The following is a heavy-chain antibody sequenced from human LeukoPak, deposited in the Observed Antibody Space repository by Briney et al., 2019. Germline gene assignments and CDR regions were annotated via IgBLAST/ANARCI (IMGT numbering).Heavy chain of an antibody. D-gene: IGHD3-22*01. CDR3: ASMYYYDSSGYPV. CDR2: INHSGST. CDR1: GGSFSGYY. J-gene: IGHJ4*02. Sequence: SETLSLTCAVYGGSFSGYYWSWIRQPPGKGLEWIGEINHSGSTNYNPSLKSRVTISVDTSKNQFSLKLSSVTAADTAVYYCASMYYYDSSGYPVWGQGTLVTVSS. V-gene: IGHV4-34*01.